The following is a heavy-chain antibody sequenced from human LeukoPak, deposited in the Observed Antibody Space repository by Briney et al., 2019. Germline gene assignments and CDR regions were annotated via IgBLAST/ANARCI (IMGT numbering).Heavy chain of an antibody. Sequence: SETLSLTCTVSGGSISSSSYYWGWIRQPPGKGLEWIGSIYYSGSTYYNPSLKSRVTISVDTSKNQFSLKLSSVTAADTAVYYCARVVPVRGYCSSTSCQGGGFDYWGQGTLVTVSS. D-gene: IGHD2-2*01. V-gene: IGHV4-39*07. CDR2: IYYSGST. CDR1: GGSISSSSYY. CDR3: ARVVPVRGYCSSTSCQGGGFDY. J-gene: IGHJ4*02.